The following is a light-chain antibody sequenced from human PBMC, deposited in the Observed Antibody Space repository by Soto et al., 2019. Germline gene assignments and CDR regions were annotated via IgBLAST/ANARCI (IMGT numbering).Light chain of an antibody. CDR1: QSISDY. V-gene: IGKV1-5*03. J-gene: IGKJ1*01. CDR2: KAS. CDR3: QRYNSYSWT. Sequence: DIPMTQSPSTLSASVGDRVTITCRASQSISDYLAWYQQKPGKAPKILIYKASSLESGVPSRFSGSGSGTEFTLTISSLQPDDFATYYCQRYNSYSWTFGQGTTVEIK.